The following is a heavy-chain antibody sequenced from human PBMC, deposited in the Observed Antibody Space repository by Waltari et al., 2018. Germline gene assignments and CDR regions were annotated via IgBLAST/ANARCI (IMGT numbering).Heavy chain of an antibody. V-gene: IGHV1-69*02. CDR3: ARGRIEMATIGSYYFDY. D-gene: IGHD5-12*01. CDR2: IIPSLGIA. J-gene: IGHJ4*02. CDR1: GGTFSSYT. Sequence: QVQLVQSGAEVKKPGSSVKVSCKASGGTFSSYTIRWVRQAPGPGLAWMGMIIPSLGIANYEQKFQGRVTSTADKSTSTAYMELSSLRSEDTAVYYCARGRIEMATIGSYYFDYWGQGTLVTVSS.